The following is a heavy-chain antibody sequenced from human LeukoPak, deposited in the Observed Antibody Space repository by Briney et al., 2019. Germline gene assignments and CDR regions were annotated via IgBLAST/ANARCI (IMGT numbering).Heavy chain of an antibody. CDR1: GYTFSGYN. Sequence: AASVKVSCKASGYTFSGYNMHWVRQAPGQGLEWMGRVISHSGGTSYAPRFQGRVTMTRDTSTSTAYMELSRLKSDDTAVYYCARGYNYGHDYWGQGTLVTVSS. CDR3: ARGYNYGHDY. V-gene: IGHV1-2*06. CDR2: VISHSGGT. J-gene: IGHJ4*02. D-gene: IGHD5-18*01.